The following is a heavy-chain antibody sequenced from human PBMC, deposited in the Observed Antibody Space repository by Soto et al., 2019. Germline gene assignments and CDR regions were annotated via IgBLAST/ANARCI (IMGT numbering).Heavy chain of an antibody. CDR3: ARDEGGTTAIGG. V-gene: IGHV4-31*03. CDR1: GGSISSGGYY. CDR2: IYYSGST. D-gene: IGHD3-10*01. Sequence: QVQLQESGPGLVKPSQTLSLTCTVSGGSISSGGYYWSWIRQHSAKGLEWIGYIYYSGSTYYNPSLNSRVTISVDTAKNQFALKLRSVTAAYTAVYYCARDEGGTTAIGGWGQGTLVTVSS. J-gene: IGHJ4*02.